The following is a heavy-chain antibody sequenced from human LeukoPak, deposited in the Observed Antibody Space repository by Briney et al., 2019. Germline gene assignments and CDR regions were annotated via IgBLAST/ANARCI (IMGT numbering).Heavy chain of an antibody. CDR1: GFTFSSYG. D-gene: IGHD3-16*01. CDR3: ARSLPYVPYYYGMDV. CDR2: IWYDGSNK. Sequence: GRSLRLSCAASGFTFSSYGMHWVRQAPGKGLEWVAVIWYDGSNKYYADSVKGRFTISRDNSKNTLYLQMNSLRAEDTAVYYCARSLPYVPYYYGMDVWGQGTTVTVSS. V-gene: IGHV3-33*01. J-gene: IGHJ6*02.